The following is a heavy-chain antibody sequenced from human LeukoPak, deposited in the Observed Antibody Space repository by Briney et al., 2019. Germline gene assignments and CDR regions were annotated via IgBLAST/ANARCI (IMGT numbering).Heavy chain of an antibody. CDR1: GYTFTSYY. D-gene: IGHD2-2*01. CDR2: INPSGGST. CDR3: ARYCSSTSCSPDAFDI. J-gene: IGHJ3*02. Sequence: ASVKVSCKASGYTFTSYYMHWVRQAPGQGLEWMGIINPSGGSTSYAQKFQGRVTMTRGTSTSTVYMELSSLRSEDTAVYYCARYCSSTSCSPDAFDIWGQGTMVTVSS. V-gene: IGHV1-46*01.